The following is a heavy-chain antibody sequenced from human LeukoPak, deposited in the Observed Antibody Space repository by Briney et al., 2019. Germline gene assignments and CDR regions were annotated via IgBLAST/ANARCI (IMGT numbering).Heavy chain of an antibody. J-gene: IGHJ4*02. D-gene: IGHD3-10*01. Sequence: ASVKVSCKASGYTFTSYGISWVRQAPGQGLEWMGWISAYNGNTNYAQKLQGRVTMTTDTSTSTAYMELRSLRSDDTAVHYCASGNTMVRGVITFDYWGQGTLVTVSS. V-gene: IGHV1-18*01. CDR2: ISAYNGNT. CDR3: ASGNTMVRGVITFDY. CDR1: GYTFTSYG.